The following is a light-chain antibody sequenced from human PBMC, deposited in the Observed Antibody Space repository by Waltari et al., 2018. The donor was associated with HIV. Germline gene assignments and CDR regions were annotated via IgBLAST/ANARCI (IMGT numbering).Light chain of an antibody. V-gene: IGLV4-69*01. CDR2: LNSDGSH. J-gene: IGLJ3*02. CDR3: QTWGTGIRV. Sequence: QLVLTQSPSASASLGASVKLTCTLSSGHSNYAIACHPQQPEKGPRYLMKLNSDGSHSKGDGIPDRFSGSSSGAERYLTISSLQSEDEADYYCQTWGTGIRVFGGGTKVTVL. CDR1: SGHSNYA.